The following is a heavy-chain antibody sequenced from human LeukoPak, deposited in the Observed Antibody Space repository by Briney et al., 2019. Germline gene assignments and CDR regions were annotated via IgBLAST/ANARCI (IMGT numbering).Heavy chain of an antibody. J-gene: IGHJ4*02. CDR1: NDYTSDYY. V-gene: IGHV4-4*07. CDR3: ARQGSDNYFDS. D-gene: IGHD2-21*01. CDR2: VSQWKT. Sequence: PSETLSLTCILSNDYTSDYYWSWIRQPAGKGLEWIGRVSQWKTNYNPSLMGRVSMSVQPSKNQFSLKLNSATAADTAVYYCARQGSDNYFDSWGLGILVTVSS.